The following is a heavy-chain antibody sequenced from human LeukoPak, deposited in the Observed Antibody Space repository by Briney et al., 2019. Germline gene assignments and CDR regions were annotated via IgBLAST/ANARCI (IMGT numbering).Heavy chain of an antibody. CDR1: GGSISSYY. D-gene: IGHD3-10*01. CDR3: ARGGWFGEVDAFDI. V-gene: IGHV4-59*08. J-gene: IGHJ3*02. CDR2: IYYSGST. Sequence: PSETLSLTCTVSGGSISSYYWSWIRQPPGKGLEWIGYIYYSGSTNYNPSLKSRVTISVDTFKNQFSLKLSSVTAADTAVYYCARGGWFGEVDAFDIWGQGTMVTVSS.